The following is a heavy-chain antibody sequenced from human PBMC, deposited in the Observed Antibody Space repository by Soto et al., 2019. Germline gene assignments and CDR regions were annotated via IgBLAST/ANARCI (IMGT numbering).Heavy chain of an antibody. CDR1: GFTFSNYA. CDR2: LSGSGSST. CDR3: AKEMNFDFLAGYGMDV. Sequence: GSLRLSCVASGFTFSNYAMSWVRQAPWKGLEWVSVLSGSGSSTYYADSVKGRFTISRDNSKDTVFVQMNSLRVEDTAVYYCAKEMNFDFLAGYGMDVWGQGTPITVYS. V-gene: IGHV3-23*01. J-gene: IGHJ6*02. D-gene: IGHD3-3*01.